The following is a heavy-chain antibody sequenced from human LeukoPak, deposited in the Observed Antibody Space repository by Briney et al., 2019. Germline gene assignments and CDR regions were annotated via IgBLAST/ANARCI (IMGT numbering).Heavy chain of an antibody. CDR2: TNPNSGGT. CDR1: GYTFTGYY. J-gene: IGHJ4*02. CDR3: ARVPSYYYDSSGYYYPYFDY. V-gene: IGHV1-2*02. Sequence: ASVKVSCKASGYTFTGYYMHWVRQAPGQGLEWMGWTNPNSGGTNYAQKFQGRVTMTRDTSISTAYMELSRLRSDDTAVYYCARVPSYYYDSSGYYYPYFDYWGQGTLVTVSS. D-gene: IGHD3-22*01.